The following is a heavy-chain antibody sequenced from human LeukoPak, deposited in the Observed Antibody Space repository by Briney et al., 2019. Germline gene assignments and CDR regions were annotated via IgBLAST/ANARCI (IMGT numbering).Heavy chain of an antibody. D-gene: IGHD3-3*01. V-gene: IGHV4-34*01. J-gene: IGHJ5*02. CDR3: ARKLRLYNWFDP. CDR1: GGSFSGYY. CDR2: INHSGST. Sequence: SETLSLTCAVYGGSFSGYYWSWIRQPPGRGLEWVGEINHSGSTNYNPSLKSRVTISVNTSKTQCSLKLSAVTAADTAVYYCARKLRLYNWFDPWGQGTLVTVSS.